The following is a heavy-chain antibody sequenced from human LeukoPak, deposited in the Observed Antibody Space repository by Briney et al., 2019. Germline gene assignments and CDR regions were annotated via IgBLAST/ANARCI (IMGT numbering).Heavy chain of an antibody. CDR1: GFTFSSYS. J-gene: IGHJ4*02. D-gene: IGHD2-21*01. Sequence: PGGSLRLSCAASGFTFSSYSMNWVRQAPGKGLEWILYISSSSSTIYYADSVKGRFTISRDNAKNSLYLQMNSLRAEDTAVYYCAKDGKGDRSYWGQGTLVTVSS. CDR2: ISSSSSTI. V-gene: IGHV3-48*04. CDR3: AKDGKGDRSY.